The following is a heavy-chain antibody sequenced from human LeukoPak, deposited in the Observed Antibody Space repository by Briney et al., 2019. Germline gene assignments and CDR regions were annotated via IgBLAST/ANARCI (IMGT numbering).Heavy chain of an antibody. CDR2: IYYSGSI. J-gene: IGHJ3*02. D-gene: IGHD2-21*02. Sequence: SETLSLTCTVSGGSLSSGGYYWSWIRQHPGKGLEWIGYIYYSGSINYNPSLKSRVTISVDTSKNQFSLKLSSVTAADTAVYYCASTAYCGGDCYSDAFDIWGQGTMVTVSS. CDR3: ASTAYCGGDCYSDAFDI. V-gene: IGHV4-61*08. CDR1: GGSLSSGGYY.